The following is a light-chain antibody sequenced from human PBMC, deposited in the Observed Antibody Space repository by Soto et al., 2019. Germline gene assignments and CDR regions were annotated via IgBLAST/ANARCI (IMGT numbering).Light chain of an antibody. Sequence: EIVLTRSPATLSLSPGERATLSCRASQGVTSYLAWYQQKPGQAPRLLIYGASTRATDIPPRFSGSGSGTDFTLTISSLQSEDFAVYYCQQYNNWPLTFGGGTKVDI. CDR3: QQYNNWPLT. CDR2: GAS. J-gene: IGKJ4*01. V-gene: IGKV3-15*01. CDR1: QGVTSY.